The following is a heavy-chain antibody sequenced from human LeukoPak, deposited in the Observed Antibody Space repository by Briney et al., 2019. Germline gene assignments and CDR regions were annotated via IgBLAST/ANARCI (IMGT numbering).Heavy chain of an antibody. CDR1: GFTVSTNY. Sequence: PGGSLRLSCAAFGFTVSTNYMSWVRQAPGKGLEWVSVIYSGGSTYYADSVKGRFTISRHNSENTLYLQMNSLRAEDTAVYYCARGMTNPFDYWGQGTLVTVSS. CDR2: IYSGGST. V-gene: IGHV3-53*04. D-gene: IGHD4-17*01. CDR3: ARGMTNPFDY. J-gene: IGHJ4*02.